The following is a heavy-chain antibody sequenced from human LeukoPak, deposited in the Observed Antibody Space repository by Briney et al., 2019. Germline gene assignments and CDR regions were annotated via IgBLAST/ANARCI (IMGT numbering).Heavy chain of an antibody. Sequence: PGGSLRLSCAASGFTFSSYSMNWVRQAPGKGLEWVSYISSSSSTIYYADSVKGRFTISRDNSKNTLYLQMNSLRAEDTAVYYCAEGLLEWLLFDKGAEYFQHWGQGTLVTVSS. V-gene: IGHV3-48*01. CDR2: ISSSSSTI. J-gene: IGHJ1*01. D-gene: IGHD3-3*01. CDR3: AEGLLEWLLFDKGAEYFQH. CDR1: GFTFSSYS.